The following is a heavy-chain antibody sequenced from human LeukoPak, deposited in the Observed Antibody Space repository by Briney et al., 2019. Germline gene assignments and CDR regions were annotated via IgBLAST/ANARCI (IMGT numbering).Heavy chain of an antibody. CDR2: INSDGSWT. D-gene: IGHD2-2*01. J-gene: IGHJ4*02. Sequence: GSLRLSCAASGNYWMHWVRQAPGKGLVWVSHINSDGSWTSYADSVKGRFTISKDNAKNTVYLQMNNLRAEDTAVYYCVSFYETYWGRGTLVTVSS. CDR3: VSFYETY. V-gene: IGHV3-74*01. CDR1: GNYW.